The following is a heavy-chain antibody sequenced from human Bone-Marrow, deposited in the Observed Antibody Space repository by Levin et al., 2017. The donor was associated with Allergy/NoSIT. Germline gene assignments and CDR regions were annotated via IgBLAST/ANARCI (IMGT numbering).Heavy chain of an antibody. Sequence: GGSLRLSCVASGFTLSRHAMNWVRQAPGKGLEWVSTISDRSDRTYYAESVKGRFTVSRDNSKSTLYLELNSLRAEDTAIYYCAKDGGISGPWYFDHWGQGILVTVSS. CDR2: ISDRSDRT. CDR1: GFTLSRHA. CDR3: AKDGGISGPWYFDH. J-gene: IGHJ4*02. V-gene: IGHV3-23*01. D-gene: IGHD1-14*01.